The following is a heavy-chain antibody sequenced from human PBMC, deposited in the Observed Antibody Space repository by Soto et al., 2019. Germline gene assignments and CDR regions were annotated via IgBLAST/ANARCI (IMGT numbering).Heavy chain of an antibody. V-gene: IGHV2-5*01. CDR1: GFSLRDYEVG. CDR2: IYWNDNE. J-gene: IGHJ4*02. CDR3: AHGSGWLFDY. D-gene: IGHD6-19*01. Sequence: QITLKESGPTLVKPTQTLTLTCTFSGFSLRDYEVGVGWIRQPPGKDLEWLSFIYWNDNEYYSPSLRSRLTISKDTSKNLVVVTMTNIDPVDTATYYCAHGSGWLFDYWGQGTLVTLSS.